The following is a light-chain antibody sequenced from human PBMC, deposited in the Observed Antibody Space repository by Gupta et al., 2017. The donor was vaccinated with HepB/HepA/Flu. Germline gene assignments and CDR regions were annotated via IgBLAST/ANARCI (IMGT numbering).Light chain of an antibody. J-gene: IGLJ2*01. Sequence: HSSLTQPASVSGSPGQSITISCTGTSSDVGGYNFVSWYQQHPGKAPKLMIYDVSKRPSGVSTRFTGCKSGNTASLSIAGVQTADEADYYCSSYTSRTTLLFGGGTKVTVL. CDR3: SSYTSRTTLL. CDR2: DVS. CDR1: SSDVGGYNF. V-gene: IGLV2-14*01.